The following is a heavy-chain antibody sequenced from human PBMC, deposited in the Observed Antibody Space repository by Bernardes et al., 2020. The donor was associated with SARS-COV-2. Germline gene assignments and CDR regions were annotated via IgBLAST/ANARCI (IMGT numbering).Heavy chain of an antibody. V-gene: IGHV3-23*01. CDR1: GFVFSDYA. Sequence: GGSLRLSCEVFGFVFSDYAMTWVRRPPGKGLECVAVIGGSGGTTYYAESVKGRFTVSRDNSKNTLYLQMNGLRADDTAAYYCAKDMDYYYESRGQVGFDHWGQGILVTVSS. J-gene: IGHJ4*02. CDR3: AKDMDYYYESRGQVGFDH. D-gene: IGHD3-22*01. CDR2: IGGSGGTT.